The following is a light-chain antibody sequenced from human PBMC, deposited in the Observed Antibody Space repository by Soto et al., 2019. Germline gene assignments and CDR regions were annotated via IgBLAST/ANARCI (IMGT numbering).Light chain of an antibody. CDR1: SSDVGSYNL. CDR2: EVT. J-gene: IGLJ1*01. Sequence: QSVLTHPASVSGSPGQSITISCTGTSSDVGSYNLVTWYQQHPGKAPKLTIYEVTKRPSGVSNRFSGSKSGNTASLTISGLQAEDDAGYCCCSYAGSGTYVFGGGTNVIV. CDR3: CSYAGSGTYV. V-gene: IGLV2-23*02.